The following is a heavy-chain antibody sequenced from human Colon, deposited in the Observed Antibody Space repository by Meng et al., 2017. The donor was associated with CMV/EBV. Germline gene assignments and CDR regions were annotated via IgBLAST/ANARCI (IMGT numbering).Heavy chain of an antibody. CDR3: ARAYASGYLDF. CDR1: GDRVSTSSAA. V-gene: IGHV6-1*01. J-gene: IGHJ4*02. D-gene: IGHD2-2*01. Sequence: SQTRSLTGAISGDRVSTSSAAWHWIRQSPSRGLEWLGRAYYRDKWYIDYAASLRSRITITPETSKNEFSLQLNSVTPEDTAVYYCARAYASGYLDFWGQGTLVTSPQ. CDR2: AYYRDKWYI.